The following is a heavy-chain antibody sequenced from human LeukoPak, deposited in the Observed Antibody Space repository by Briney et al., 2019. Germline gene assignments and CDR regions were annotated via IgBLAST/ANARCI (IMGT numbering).Heavy chain of an antibody. V-gene: IGHV1-3*01. J-gene: IGHJ3*02. CDR1: GYTFTSYA. Sequence: ASVKVSCKASGYTFTSYAMHWVRQAPGQRLEWMGWINAGNGNTKYSQKFQGRVTITRDTSASTAYMELSSLRSEDTAVYYCAISRGVVESGLLTDAFDIWGRGTMVTVSS. CDR3: AISRGVVESGLLTDAFDI. D-gene: IGHD2-21*01. CDR2: INAGNGNT.